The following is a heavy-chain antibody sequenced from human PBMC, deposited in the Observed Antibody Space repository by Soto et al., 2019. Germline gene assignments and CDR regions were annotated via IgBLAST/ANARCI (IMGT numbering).Heavy chain of an antibody. CDR3: ARLKGNYDSSGGPGYYYYGMDV. V-gene: IGHV3-48*03. CDR2: ISSSGSTI. CDR1: GFTFSSYE. Sequence: PGGSLRLSCAASGFTFSSYEMNWVRQAPGKGLEWVSYISSSGSTIYYADSVKGRFTISRDNAKNSLYLQMNSLRAEDTAVYYCARLKGNYDSSGGPGYYYYGMDVWGQGTTVTVSS. D-gene: IGHD3-22*01. J-gene: IGHJ6*02.